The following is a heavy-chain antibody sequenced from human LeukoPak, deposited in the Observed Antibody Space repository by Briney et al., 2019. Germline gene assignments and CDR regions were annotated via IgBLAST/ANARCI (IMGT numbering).Heavy chain of an antibody. CDR1: GGSISSSSYY. D-gene: IGHD2-21*02. Sequence: PSETLSLTCTVSGGSISSSSYYWGWIRQPPGKGLEWIGSIYYSGSTYYNPSLKSRVTISVDTSKNQFSLKLSSVTAADTAVYYCARSRDGGYYYYYYMDVWGKGTTVTVSS. CDR2: IYYSGST. V-gene: IGHV4-39*07. J-gene: IGHJ6*03. CDR3: ARSRDGGYYYYYYMDV.